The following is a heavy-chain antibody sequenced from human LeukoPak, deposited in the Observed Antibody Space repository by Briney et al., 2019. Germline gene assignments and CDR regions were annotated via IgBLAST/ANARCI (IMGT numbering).Heavy chain of an antibody. J-gene: IGHJ4*02. CDR1: GGSISSYY. Sequence: SETLSLTCTVSGGSISSYYWSWIRQPPGKELDWIGYIYYSGSTNYNPSLKSRVTISVDTSKNQFSLKLSSVTAADTAVYYCARAGLRYPPYYFDYWGQGTLVTVSS. CDR3: ARAGLRYPPYYFDY. V-gene: IGHV4-59*01. CDR2: IYYSGST. D-gene: IGHD3-9*01.